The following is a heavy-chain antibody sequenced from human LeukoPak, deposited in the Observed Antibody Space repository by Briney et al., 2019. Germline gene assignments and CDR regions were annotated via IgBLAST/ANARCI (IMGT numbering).Heavy chain of an antibody. CDR3: AKGYYYDSSGYFYDY. V-gene: IGHV3-20*04. CDR2: INWNGGST. J-gene: IGHJ4*02. CDR1: GFTFDDYG. D-gene: IGHD3-22*01. Sequence: GGSLRLSCAASGFTFDDYGMSWVRQAPGKGLEWVSGINWNGGSTGYADSVKGRFTISRDNAKNSLYLQMNSLRAEDTAVYYCAKGYYYDSSGYFYDYWGQGTLVTVSS.